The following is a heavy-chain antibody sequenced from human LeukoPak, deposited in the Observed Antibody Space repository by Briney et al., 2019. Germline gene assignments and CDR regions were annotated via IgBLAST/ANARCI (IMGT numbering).Heavy chain of an antibody. Sequence: SETLSLTCTVSGGSISSYYWSWIRQPPGKGLEWIGYIYYSGSTNYNPSLKSRVTISVDTSKNQFSLKLSSVTAADTAVYYCARLEGGGFGYWGQGTLVTVSS. D-gene: IGHD3-16*01. J-gene: IGHJ4*02. CDR3: ARLEGGGFGY. CDR2: IYYSGST. V-gene: IGHV4-59*08. CDR1: GGSISSYY.